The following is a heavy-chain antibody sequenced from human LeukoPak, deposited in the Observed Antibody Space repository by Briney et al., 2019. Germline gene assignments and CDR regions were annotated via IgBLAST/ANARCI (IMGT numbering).Heavy chain of an antibody. J-gene: IGHJ4*02. Sequence: GGSLRLSCAASGFTVSSNYMSWVRQAPGKGLEWVSVIYSGGSTYYADSVKGRFTISRDNSKNTLYLQMNSLRAEDTAVYYCARAGPYYYDSSGVAYYFDYWGQGTLVTVSS. D-gene: IGHD3-22*01. CDR1: GFTVSSNY. CDR3: ARAGPYYYDSSGVAYYFDY. V-gene: IGHV3-66*01. CDR2: IYSGGST.